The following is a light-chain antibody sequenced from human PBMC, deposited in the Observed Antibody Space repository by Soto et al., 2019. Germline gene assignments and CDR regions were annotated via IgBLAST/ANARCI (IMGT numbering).Light chain of an antibody. CDR3: QQYNDWPPHT. Sequence: EIVMTQSPTTLSVSPGESATLSCRASQSVSSNLAWFQQKPGQGPRLLIYGTSKRAPGVPARFSGSGSGTEFTLTISSLQSEDFAVYYCQQYNDWPPHTFGQGTKLEIK. J-gene: IGKJ2*01. CDR1: QSVSSN. CDR2: GTS. V-gene: IGKV3-15*01.